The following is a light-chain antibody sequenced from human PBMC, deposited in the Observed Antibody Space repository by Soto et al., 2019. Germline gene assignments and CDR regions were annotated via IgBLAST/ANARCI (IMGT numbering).Light chain of an antibody. CDR2: DTY. Sequence: EIVLTQSPASLSVSPGERATLSCRASQSVRSKVAWYQQKPGQAPSLVIYDTYIRATGIPARFSGSGSGTEFTLTISSLQSEDVAVYYCQQYNNWPWTFGQGTKVDI. CDR3: QQYNNWPWT. V-gene: IGKV3-15*01. J-gene: IGKJ1*01. CDR1: QSVRSK.